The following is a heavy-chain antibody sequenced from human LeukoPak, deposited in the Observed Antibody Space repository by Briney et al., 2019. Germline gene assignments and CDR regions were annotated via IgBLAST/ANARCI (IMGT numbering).Heavy chain of an antibody. CDR2: INPSGGST. CDR1: GYTFTSYY. Sequence: ASVKVSCKASGYTFTSYYMHWVRQAPGQGLEWMGIINPSGGSTSYAQKFQGRVTMTRDMSTSTVYMELSSLRSEGTAVYYCARVRSVGATLRSPYFDYWGQGTLVTVSS. D-gene: IGHD1-26*01. V-gene: IGHV1-46*01. J-gene: IGHJ4*02. CDR3: ARVRSVGATLRSPYFDY.